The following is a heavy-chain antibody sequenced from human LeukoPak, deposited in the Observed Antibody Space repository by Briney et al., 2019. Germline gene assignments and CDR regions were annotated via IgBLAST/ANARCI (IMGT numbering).Heavy chain of an antibody. V-gene: IGHV5-10-1*01. CDR3: ARGMGSGSYYSLDS. Sequence: GASLMISCKGSGSIFITYWISWVRQLPGKGLEWMGRIDPSDSYINYSPSFQGHVTISVDKSISTAYLQWSSLRASAAAMYYCARGMGSGSYYSLDSWGQGTLVTVSS. D-gene: IGHD3-10*01. CDR1: GSIFITYW. CDR2: IDPSDSYI. J-gene: IGHJ4*02.